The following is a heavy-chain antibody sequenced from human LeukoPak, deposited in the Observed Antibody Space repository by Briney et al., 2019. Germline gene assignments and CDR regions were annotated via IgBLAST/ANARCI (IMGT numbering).Heavy chain of an antibody. CDR3: ARDTRSVLGFDP. Sequence: GGSLRLSCAASGFTFSSYSMNWVRQAPGKGLEWVSSISSSSSYIYYADSVKGGFTISRDNPKNSLYLQMNSLRAEDTAVYYCARDTRSVLGFDPWGQGTLVTVSS. CDR2: ISSSSSYI. D-gene: IGHD1-1*01. CDR1: GFTFSSYS. J-gene: IGHJ5*02. V-gene: IGHV3-21*01.